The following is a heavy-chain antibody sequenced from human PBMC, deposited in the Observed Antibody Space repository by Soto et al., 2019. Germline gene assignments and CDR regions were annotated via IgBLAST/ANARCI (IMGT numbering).Heavy chain of an antibody. Sequence: QVQLVQSGAEVKKPGASVKVSCKASGYTFTGYYMHWVRQAPGQGLEWMGWINPNSGGTNYAQKCQGRVTMTRDTSISTAYIELSRLRSDDTAVYYCARDPRRGSYYGDHFDYWGQGTLVTVSS. CDR1: GYTFTGYY. CDR2: INPNSGGT. D-gene: IGHD1-26*01. J-gene: IGHJ4*02. CDR3: ARDPRRGSYYGDHFDY. V-gene: IGHV1-2*02.